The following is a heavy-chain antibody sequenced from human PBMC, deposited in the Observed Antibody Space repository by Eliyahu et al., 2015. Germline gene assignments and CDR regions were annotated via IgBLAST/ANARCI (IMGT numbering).Heavy chain of an antibody. J-gene: IGHJ3*02. CDR1: ICGSS. CDR3: ARVGFLEWSILSPDAFDI. CDR2: IYYSGST. V-gene: IGHV4-59*01. D-gene: IGHD3-3*01. Sequence: ICGSSFSWIRQPPGKGLEWIGYIYYSGSTNYNPSLKSRVTISVDTSKNQFSLKLSSVTAADTAVYYCARVGFLEWSILSPDAFDIWGQGTMVTVSS.